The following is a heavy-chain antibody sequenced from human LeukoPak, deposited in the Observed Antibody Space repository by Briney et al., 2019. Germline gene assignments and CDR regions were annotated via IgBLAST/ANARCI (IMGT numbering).Heavy chain of an antibody. D-gene: IGHD3-10*01. CDR2: INHRGST. CDR1: GGSFSGYY. V-gene: IGHV4-34*01. CDR3: ARGRAAYYYGSGSYYREPRNWFDP. J-gene: IGHJ5*02. Sequence: IPSETLSLTCAVYGGSFSGYYWSWIRQPPGKGLEWIGEINHRGSTNYNPSLKSRVTISVDTSKNQFSLKLSSVTAADTAVYYCARGRAAYYYGSGSYYREPRNWFDPWGQGTLVTVSS.